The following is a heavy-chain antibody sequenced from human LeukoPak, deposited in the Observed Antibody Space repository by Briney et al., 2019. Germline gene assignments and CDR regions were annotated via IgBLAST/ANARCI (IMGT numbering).Heavy chain of an antibody. J-gene: IGHJ4*02. Sequence: PGGSLRLSCAASGFTFSSYGMHWVRQAPGKGLEWVAVIWYDGSNKYYADSVKGRFTIFRDNAKNSLYLQMNSLRAEDTAVYYCVRDRYCSRTSCYYLDYWGQGTLVTVSS. D-gene: IGHD2-2*01. CDR2: IWYDGSNK. V-gene: IGHV3-33*01. CDR3: VRDRYCSRTSCYYLDY. CDR1: GFTFSSYG.